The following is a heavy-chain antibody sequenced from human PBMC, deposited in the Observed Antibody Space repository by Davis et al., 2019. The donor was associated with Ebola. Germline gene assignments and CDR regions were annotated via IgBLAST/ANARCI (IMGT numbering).Heavy chain of an antibody. J-gene: IGHJ4*02. Sequence: GESLKISCAASGFTFSSYSMNWVRQAPGKGLEWVSSISSSSSYIYYADSVKGRFTISRDNAKNSLYLQMNSLRAEDTAVYYCARDPATYYDFWSGYYRGAGFDYWGQGTLVTVSS. CDR3: ARDPATYYDFWSGYYRGAGFDY. CDR1: GFTFSSYS. CDR2: ISSSSSYI. V-gene: IGHV3-21*01. D-gene: IGHD3-3*01.